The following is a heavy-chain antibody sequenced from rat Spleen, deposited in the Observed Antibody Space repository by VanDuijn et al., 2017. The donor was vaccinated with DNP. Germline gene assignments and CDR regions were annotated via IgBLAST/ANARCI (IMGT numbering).Heavy chain of an antibody. CDR2: ISYSGST. V-gene: IGHV3-1*01. D-gene: IGHD1-11*01. CDR3: ARGLNYGGYIYSWYFDF. CDR1: GYFITNNY. Sequence: EVQLQESGPGLVEPSQSLSLTCSVTGYFITNNYWAWIRKFPGNKMEYIGHISYSGSTNYNPSLRSRISITRDTSKNQFFLQLNSVTTEDTATYYCARGLNYGGYIYSWYFDFWGPGTMVTVSS. J-gene: IGHJ1*01.